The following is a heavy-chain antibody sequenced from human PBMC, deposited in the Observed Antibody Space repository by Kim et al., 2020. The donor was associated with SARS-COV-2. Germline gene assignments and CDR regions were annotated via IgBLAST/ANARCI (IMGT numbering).Heavy chain of an antibody. D-gene: IGHD1-26*01. Sequence: GGSLRLSCAASGFTFSSYSMNWVRQAPGKGLEWVSYISSSSSTIYYADSVKGRFTISRDNAKNSLYLQMNSLRDEDTAVYYCARDWGSGGSRSYYGMDFWGQGTTVTVSS. V-gene: IGHV3-48*02. CDR1: GFTFSSYS. CDR2: ISSSSSTI. J-gene: IGHJ6*02. CDR3: ARDWGSGGSRSYYGMDF.